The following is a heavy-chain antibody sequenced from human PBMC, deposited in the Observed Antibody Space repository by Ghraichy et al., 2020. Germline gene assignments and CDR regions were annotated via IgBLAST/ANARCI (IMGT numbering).Heavy chain of an antibody. Sequence: GGSLRLSCAASGFTFSSYWMSWVRQAPGKGLEWVANIKQDGSEKYYVDSVKGRFTISRDNAKNSLYLQMNSLRAEDTAVYYCARERYYDFWSGYPYYYYGMDVWGQGTTVTVSS. D-gene: IGHD3-3*01. CDR3: ARERYYDFWSGYPYYYYGMDV. J-gene: IGHJ6*02. V-gene: IGHV3-7*03. CDR2: IKQDGSEK. CDR1: GFTFSSYW.